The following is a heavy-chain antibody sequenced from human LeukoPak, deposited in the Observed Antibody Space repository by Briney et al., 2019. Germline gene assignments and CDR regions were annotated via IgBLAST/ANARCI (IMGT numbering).Heavy chain of an antibody. V-gene: IGHV4-34*01. CDR1: GGSFRGYY. CDR2: INHRGST. CDR3: ARVYRGSRAFDI. Sequence: SETLSLTCAVYGGSFRGYYGSGLRQPPGKGLEGLGEINHRGSTNYHPPRKRRVTISADPSKNQFSLKLSSVTAADTAVYYCARVYRGSRAFDIWGQGTMVTVSS. D-gene: IGHD2-15*01. J-gene: IGHJ3*02.